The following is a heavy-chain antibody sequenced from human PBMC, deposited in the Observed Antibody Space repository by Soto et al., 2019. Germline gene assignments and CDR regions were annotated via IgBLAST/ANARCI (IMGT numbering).Heavy chain of an antibody. CDR1: GASLNSTTYF. CDR3: AKSLPRTGRFDY. V-gene: IGHV4-39*01. J-gene: IGHJ4*02. CDR2: IYYSGKT. Sequence: XTLYLTCSLSGASLNSTTYFWAWIRQPPGKGLEWVGIIYYSGKTHYNPSLKSRTTISVDRSRNQFSLQVSSVTAPDKAVYYCAKSLPRTGRFDYWGQGTVVTVS.